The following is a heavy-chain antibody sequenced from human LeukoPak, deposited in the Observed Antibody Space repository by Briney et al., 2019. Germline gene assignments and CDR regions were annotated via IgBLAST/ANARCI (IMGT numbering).Heavy chain of an antibody. CDR1: GGSISSGGYS. Sequence: PSQTLSLTCAVSGGSISSGGYSWSWIRQPPGKGLEWIGYIYHSGSTYYNPSLKSRVTISVDRSKNQFSLKLSSVTAADTAVYYCASSYDSSGYCFDYWGQGTLVTVSS. J-gene: IGHJ4*02. D-gene: IGHD3-22*01. CDR3: ASSYDSSGYCFDY. V-gene: IGHV4-30-2*01. CDR2: IYHSGST.